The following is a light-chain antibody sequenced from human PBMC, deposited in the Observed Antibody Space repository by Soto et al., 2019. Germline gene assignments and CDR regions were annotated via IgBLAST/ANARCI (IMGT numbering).Light chain of an antibody. J-gene: IGLJ2*01. V-gene: IGLV2-8*01. CDR2: DVS. CDR1: SSDVGGYNY. Sequence: QSVLTQPPSASGSPGQSVTISCTGTSSDVGGYNYVSWYQQHPGKAPKLLIYDVSKRPSGVPDRFSGSKSGNTASLTVSGLQAEDEADYYCSSYAGSLVVFGGGTKVTVL. CDR3: SSYAGSLVV.